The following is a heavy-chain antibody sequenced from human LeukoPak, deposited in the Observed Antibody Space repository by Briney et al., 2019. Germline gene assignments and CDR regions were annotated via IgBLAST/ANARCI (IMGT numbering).Heavy chain of an antibody. CDR1: GFTVSSNY. J-gene: IGHJ4*02. V-gene: IGHV3-66*01. Sequence: GSLRLSCAASGFTVSSNYMSWVRQAPRKGLEWVSLIYSGATTYYADFVKGRFTISRDNSKNTLYLQMNSLRAEDTAVYYCARDAYGRDSFDYWGQGTLVTVSS. CDR3: ARDAYGRDSFDY. CDR2: IYSGATT. D-gene: IGHD4-17*01.